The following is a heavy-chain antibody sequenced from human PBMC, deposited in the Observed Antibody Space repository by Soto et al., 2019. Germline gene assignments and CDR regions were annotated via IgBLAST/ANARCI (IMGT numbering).Heavy chain of an antibody. CDR1: GYSFTSYW. CDR2: IDPSDSYT. D-gene: IGHD6-13*01. J-gene: IGHJ3*02. CDR3: ASAYSSSPVRGAFDI. V-gene: IGHV5-10-1*01. Sequence: HGESLKISCKGSGYSFTSYWISWVRQMPGKGLEWTGRIDPSDSYTNYSPSFQGHVTISADKSISTAYLQWSSLKASDTAMYYCASAYSSSPVRGAFDIWGQGTMVTVSS.